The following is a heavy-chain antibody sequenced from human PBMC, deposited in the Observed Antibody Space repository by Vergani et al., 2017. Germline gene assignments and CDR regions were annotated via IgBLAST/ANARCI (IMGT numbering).Heavy chain of an antibody. Sequence: QVQLVQSGAEVKKPGASVKVSCKASGYTFTSYYMHWVRQAPGQGLEWMGWINPNSGGTNYAQKFQGRVTMTRDTSISTAYMELSSLRSEDTAVYYCATSPTIIVATTDNDYWGQGTLVTVSS. CDR2: INPNSGGT. CDR3: ATSPTIIVATTDNDY. CDR1: GYTFTSYY. V-gene: IGHV1-2*02. J-gene: IGHJ4*02. D-gene: IGHD5-12*01.